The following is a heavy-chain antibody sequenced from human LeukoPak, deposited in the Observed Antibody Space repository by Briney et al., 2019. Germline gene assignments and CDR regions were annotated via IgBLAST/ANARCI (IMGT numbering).Heavy chain of an antibody. Sequence: SETLSLTCTVSGGSIGSSTFSWGWIRQPPGKGLEWIGSIYYSVTTYYNPSLKSRVTISVDASKNQFSLNLSSVTAADTAVYSCARVRYDSSGYYSIYDYWGQGTLVTVSS. D-gene: IGHD3-22*01. CDR3: ARVRYDSSGYYSIYDY. CDR1: GGSIGSSTFS. V-gene: IGHV4-39*07. CDR2: IYYSVTT. J-gene: IGHJ4*02.